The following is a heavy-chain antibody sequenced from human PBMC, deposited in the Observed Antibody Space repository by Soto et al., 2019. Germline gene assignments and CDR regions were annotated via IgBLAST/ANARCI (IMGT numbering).Heavy chain of an antibody. J-gene: IGHJ5*02. CDR1: GFPFSGSV. V-gene: IGHV3-73*01. CDR3: ASSPDADCGASDCRNWFDP. D-gene: IGHD2-21*01. CDR2: IKTKGNNYAT. Sequence: EVQLVESGGGLVQPGGSLKPSCEASGFPFSGSVIPGVRRLSGKGREGVGGIKTKGNNYATAYGASLKGRFTISRDDSESTAYLQMNSLKTDDTAVYYCASSPDADCGASDCRNWFDPWGQGTLVTVSS.